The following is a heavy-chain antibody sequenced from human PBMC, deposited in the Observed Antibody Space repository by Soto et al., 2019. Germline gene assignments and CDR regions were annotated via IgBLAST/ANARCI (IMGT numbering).Heavy chain of an antibody. Sequence: QVQLVQSGDEVKKPGASVKVSCKASGYIFVNYGIAWVRQAPRQGLERMGWISPYTGNTHSASKVQGRLTMSTDTSTSPAYMALGSLTSEDTAVYYCVMVDNSVTRTPQDVWGQGTKVTVSS. J-gene: IGHJ6*02. D-gene: IGHD5-12*01. CDR2: ISPYTGNT. V-gene: IGHV1-18*01. CDR3: VMVDNSVTRTPQDV. CDR1: GYIFVNYG.